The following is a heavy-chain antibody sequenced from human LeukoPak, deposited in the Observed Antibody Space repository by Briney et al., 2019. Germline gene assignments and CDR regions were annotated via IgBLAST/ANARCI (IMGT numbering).Heavy chain of an antibody. D-gene: IGHD3-22*01. CDR1: ASTFSRSH. CDR3: ARDQDGDPYYYDSSGYYTLDY. CDR2: MRLAGSVT. J-gene: IGHJ4*02. V-gene: IGHV3-7*03. Sequence: GGSLRLSCAASASTFSRSHMGWVRQAPGKGLEWVALMRLAGSVTYYVESVKGRFTISRDNAKNSLYLQMNSLRAEDTAVYYCARDQDGDPYYYDSSGYYTLDYWGQGTLVTVSS.